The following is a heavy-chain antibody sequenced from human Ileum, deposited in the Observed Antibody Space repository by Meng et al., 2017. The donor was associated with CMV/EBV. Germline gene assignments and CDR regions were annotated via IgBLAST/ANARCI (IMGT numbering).Heavy chain of an antibody. Sequence: GESLKISCAASGFTFDDYGMSWVRQAPGKGLEWVSGINWNGGSTGYADSVKGRFTISRDNAKNSLYLQMNSLRAEDTAVYYCAKDRILCSGDSCYSRYYYDFGMDVWGQGNTVNVAS. CDR2: INWNGGST. D-gene: IGHD2-15*01. V-gene: IGHV3-20*04. J-gene: IGHJ6*02. CDR1: GFTFDDYG. CDR3: AKDRILCSGDSCYSRYYYDFGMDV.